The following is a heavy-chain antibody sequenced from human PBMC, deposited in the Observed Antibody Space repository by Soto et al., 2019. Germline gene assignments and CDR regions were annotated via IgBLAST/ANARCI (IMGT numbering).Heavy chain of an antibody. Sequence: QVQLVESGGGVFQPGGSLRLSCEASGFTFITNAMHGARQAPGKGLEGVAVISYDGSNKYYADSVKGRFTISRDNSKNTLYLQMNSLRAEDTAVYYCAKEGASIAARWYFDLWGRGTLVTVSS. CDR1: GFTFITNA. CDR3: AKEGASIAARWYFDL. V-gene: IGHV3-30*18. J-gene: IGHJ2*01. CDR2: ISYDGSNK. D-gene: IGHD6-6*01.